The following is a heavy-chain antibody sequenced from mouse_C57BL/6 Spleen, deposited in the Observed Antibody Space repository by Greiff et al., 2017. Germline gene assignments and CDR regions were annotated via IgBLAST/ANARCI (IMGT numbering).Heavy chain of an antibody. CDR1: GFTFSSYA. CDR3: ARDQRGYGSEFAY. V-gene: IGHV5-4*01. CDR2: ISDGGSYT. D-gene: IGHD1-1*01. Sequence: EVMLVESGGGLVKPGGSLKLSCAASGFTFSSYAMSWVRQTPEKRLEWVATISDGGSYTYYPDNVKGRFTISRDNAKNNLYLQMSHLKSEDTAMYYCARDQRGYGSEFAYWGQGTLVTVSA. J-gene: IGHJ3*01.